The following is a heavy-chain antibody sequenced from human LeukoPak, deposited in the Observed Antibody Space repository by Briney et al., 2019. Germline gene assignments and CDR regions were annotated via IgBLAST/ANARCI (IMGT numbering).Heavy chain of an antibody. D-gene: IGHD6-13*01. CDR1: GDSLSSGGYY. J-gene: IGHJ4*02. Sequence: SETLSLTCIVSGDSLSSGGYYWGWIRQPPGKGLEWIGSIYYSGSTYYNPSLKSRVTISVDTSKNQFSLKLSSVTAVDTAVYYCARGGIAALTGGFDYWGQGTLVTVSS. V-gene: IGHV4-39*07. CDR3: ARGGIAALTGGFDY. CDR2: IYYSGST.